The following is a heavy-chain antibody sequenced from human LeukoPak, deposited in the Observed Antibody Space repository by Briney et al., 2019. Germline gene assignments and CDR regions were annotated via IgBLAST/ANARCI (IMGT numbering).Heavy chain of an antibody. D-gene: IGHD6-19*01. Sequence: SGPTLVNPTQTLTLTCTFSGFSLTTSGVGVGWIRQPPGKALEWLALIYWDDDKRYSPFLKSRLTITKDTSKNQVVLTMTNMDSEDSATYYCAHSPRYSSGWYYDYWGQGIMVTVSS. J-gene: IGHJ4*02. CDR2: IYWDDDK. V-gene: IGHV2-5*02. CDR3: AHSPRYSSGWYYDY. CDR1: GFSLTTSGVG.